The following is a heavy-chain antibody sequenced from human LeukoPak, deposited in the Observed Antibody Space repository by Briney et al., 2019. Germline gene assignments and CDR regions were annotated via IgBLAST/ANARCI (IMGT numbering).Heavy chain of an antibody. Sequence: GGSLTLSCAASGLTFSRYWMSWVRQAPGKGLEWVANIKHDGREKYYVDSVKGRFTISRDNAKNSLYLQMNSLRAEDTAVYYCAKGEAAAGGYWGQGTLVTVSS. J-gene: IGHJ4*02. CDR3: AKGEAAAGGY. D-gene: IGHD6-13*01. CDR2: IKHDGREK. CDR1: GLTFSRYW. V-gene: IGHV3-7*01.